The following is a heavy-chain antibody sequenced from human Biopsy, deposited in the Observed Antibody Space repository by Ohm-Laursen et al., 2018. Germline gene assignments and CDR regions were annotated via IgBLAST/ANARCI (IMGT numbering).Heavy chain of an antibody. Sequence: ASVTVSCKAAGYSFTKYYINWVRQAPGQGLEWMGIINPTGGTTSYAEKFQGRVTLTRDTSTGTVYLELNSLIYEDTALYYCARDETGSSVFGPYYYGMDVWGQGTTVTVSS. D-gene: IGHD3-9*01. CDR1: GYSFTKYY. V-gene: IGHV1-46*01. CDR3: ARDETGSSVFGPYYYGMDV. CDR2: INPTGGTT. J-gene: IGHJ6*02.